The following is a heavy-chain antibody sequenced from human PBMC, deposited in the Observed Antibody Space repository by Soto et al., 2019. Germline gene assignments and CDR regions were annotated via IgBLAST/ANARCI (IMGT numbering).Heavy chain of an antibody. CDR1: GASISGFY. J-gene: IGHJ5*02. D-gene: IGHD1-1*01. CDR2: IYATGTT. Sequence: ASETLSLTCTVSGASISGFYWSWIRRSAGKGLEWIGRIYATGTTDYNPSLKSRVMMSVDTSKKQFSLKLRSVTAADTAVYYCVRDGTKTLRDWFDPWGQGISVTVSS. V-gene: IGHV4-4*07. CDR3: VRDGTKTLRDWFDP.